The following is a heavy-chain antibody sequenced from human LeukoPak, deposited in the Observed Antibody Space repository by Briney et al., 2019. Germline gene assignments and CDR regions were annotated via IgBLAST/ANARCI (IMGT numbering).Heavy chain of an antibody. J-gene: IGHJ5*02. CDR3: ARERVVSDYNWFDP. V-gene: IGHV4-34*01. D-gene: IGHD6-25*01. CDR1: AASFSGYS. CDR2: VNRVGYT. Sequence: SETLSLTCAVHAASFSGYSWSWVRQPPGKGLEWIGEVNRVGYTIYNPSLNSRVSISIDTSTTQFSLRLTSVTVADTAVYFCARERVVSDYNWFDPWGQGTLVTVSS.